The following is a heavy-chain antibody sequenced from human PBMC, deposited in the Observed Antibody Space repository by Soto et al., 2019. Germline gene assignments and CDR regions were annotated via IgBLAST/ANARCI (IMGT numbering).Heavy chain of an antibody. J-gene: IGHJ3*02. CDR1: GGTFSSYS. CDR3: AKLFMGRDSGDYDAFNI. Sequence: QVQMGQSVAEVKKPGSSVKVSCKASGGTFSSYSISCVRQSPGQGLEWMGAIIPNFGASDYAQKFQGSVSITADEPTNTVYMELSSLRSEDTAIYYCAKLFMGRDSGDYDAFNIWCQGTMVTVAS. D-gene: IGHD4-17*01. CDR2: IIPNFGAS. V-gene: IGHV1-69*01.